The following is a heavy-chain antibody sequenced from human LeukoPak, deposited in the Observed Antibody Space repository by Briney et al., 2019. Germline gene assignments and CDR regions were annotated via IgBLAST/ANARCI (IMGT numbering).Heavy chain of an antibody. CDR1: GGSISSSSYY. J-gene: IGHJ3*02. Sequence: PSETLSLTCTVSGGSISSSSYYWGWIRQPPGKGLEWIGSIYYSGSTYYNPSLKSRVTISVDTSKDQFSLKMSSVTGAETAVYYCARHSTVTTLHAFDIWGQGTMVTVSS. CDR2: IYYSGST. D-gene: IGHD4-17*01. V-gene: IGHV4-39*01. CDR3: ARHSTVTTLHAFDI.